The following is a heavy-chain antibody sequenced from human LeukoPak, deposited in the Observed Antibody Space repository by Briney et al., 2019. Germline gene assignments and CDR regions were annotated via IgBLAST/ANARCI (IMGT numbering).Heavy chain of an antibody. V-gene: IGHV3-21*01. J-gene: IGHJ4*02. Sequence: GGSLRLSCAASGFTFSSYSMNWVRQAPGKGLEWVSSISSSSSYIYYADSVKGRFTISRDNAKNSLYLQMNSLRAEDTAVYYCASGISAVAGNFDYWGQGTLVTVSS. CDR2: ISSSSSYI. CDR3: ASGISAVAGNFDY. CDR1: GFTFSSYS. D-gene: IGHD6-19*01.